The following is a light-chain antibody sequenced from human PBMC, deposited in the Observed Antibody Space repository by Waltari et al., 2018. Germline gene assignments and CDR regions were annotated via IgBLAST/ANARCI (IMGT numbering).Light chain of an antibody. CDR3: ETGGHGTWV. CDR1: SGHSTNI. CDR2: VNSDGSH. Sequence: QLVLTQSPSASASLGASVKLTCTLDSGHSTNIVPWLPQHPEKGPRYLMKVNSDGSHTKGDDIPDRFSGSSSGAERYLTISSVQSEDEADYYCETGGHGTWVFGGGTKLTVL. J-gene: IGLJ3*02. V-gene: IGLV4-69*02.